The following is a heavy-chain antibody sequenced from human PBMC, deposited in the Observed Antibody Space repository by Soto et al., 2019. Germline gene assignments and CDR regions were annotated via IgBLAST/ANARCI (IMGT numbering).Heavy chain of an antibody. V-gene: IGHV3-30*04. Sequence: VGSLILCCAASGFSFSHYSMQWVRQPPGKGLEWVALISYDGENQYFTDSVRCRFTISRDNSKTAVYLEMNDLRLDDTATYYCVSPHSESSNAFDLWGQGTLVTVSS. CDR2: ISYDGENQ. J-gene: IGHJ5*02. CDR1: GFSFSHYS. D-gene: IGHD2-21*01. CDR3: VSPHSESSNAFDL.